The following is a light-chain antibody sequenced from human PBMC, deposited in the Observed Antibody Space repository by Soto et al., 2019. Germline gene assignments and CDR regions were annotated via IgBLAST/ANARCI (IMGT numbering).Light chain of an antibody. Sequence: QSVLTQPASVSGSPGQSITISCTGTSSDVGGYNYVSWYQQHPGKAPKLIIYEVSNRPSGVSNRFSGSKSGNTASLTISGLQAEDEADYYCCSYAGRYTFAVFGTGTKLTVL. CDR1: SSDVGGYNY. CDR2: EVS. J-gene: IGLJ1*01. V-gene: IGLV2-14*01. CDR3: CSYAGRYTFAV.